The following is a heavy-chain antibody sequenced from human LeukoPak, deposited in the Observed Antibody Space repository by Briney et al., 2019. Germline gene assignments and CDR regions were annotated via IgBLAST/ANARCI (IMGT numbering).Heavy chain of an antibody. J-gene: IGHJ4*02. V-gene: IGHV4-39*07. CDR1: GGSISSSSYY. CDR3: ARSHVDTEPLHFDY. Sequence: SSETLSLTCTVSGGSISSSSYYWGWIRQPPGKGLEWIGSIYYSGSTYYNPSLKSRVTISVDTSKNQFSLKLSSVTAADTAVYYCARSHVDTEPLHFDYWGQGTLVTVSS. CDR2: IYYSGST. D-gene: IGHD5-18*01.